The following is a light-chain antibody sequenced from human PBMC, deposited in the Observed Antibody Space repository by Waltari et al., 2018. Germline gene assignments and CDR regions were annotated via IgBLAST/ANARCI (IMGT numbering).Light chain of an antibody. Sequence: EIVLTQSPDTLSLSPGDRATLSCRASQTISSPHIAWYQQKPGQAPRLLIYGSSTRAAGIPDRFSGSGSGTDFTLNISSLEPDDFAVFYCQQYGTSPFTFGPGTRVDVK. CDR2: GSS. CDR1: QTISSPH. V-gene: IGKV3-20*01. J-gene: IGKJ3*01. CDR3: QQYGTSPFT.